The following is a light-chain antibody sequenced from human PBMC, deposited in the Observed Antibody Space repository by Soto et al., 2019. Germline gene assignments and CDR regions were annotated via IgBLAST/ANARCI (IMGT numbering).Light chain of an antibody. CDR3: QQYANLIT. CDR2: DAS. V-gene: IGKV1-33*01. CDR1: QDISDY. Sequence: DLQMTQSPSSLSASVGDRVTITCQATQDISDYLNWYQQKPGKAPKLLIYDASHLETGVPSRFSGSGSGTDFTFTISSLQPEDIGTFYCQQYANLITFGQGTRLEIK. J-gene: IGKJ5*01.